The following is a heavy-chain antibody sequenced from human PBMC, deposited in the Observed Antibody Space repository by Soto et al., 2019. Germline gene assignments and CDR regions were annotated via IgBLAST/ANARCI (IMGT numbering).Heavy chain of an antibody. CDR3: ASHYDYIWGEDAFDI. Sequence: GGSLRLSCAASGFTFSSYSMNWVRQAPGKGLEWVSSISSSSSNIYYADSVKGRFTISRDNAKNSLYLQMNSLRAEDTAVYYCASHYDYIWGEDAFDIWGQGTMVTVSS. D-gene: IGHD3-16*01. V-gene: IGHV3-21*01. CDR2: ISSSSSNI. J-gene: IGHJ3*02. CDR1: GFTFSSYS.